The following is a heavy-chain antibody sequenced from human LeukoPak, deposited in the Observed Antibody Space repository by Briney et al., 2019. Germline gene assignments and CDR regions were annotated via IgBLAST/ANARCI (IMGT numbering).Heavy chain of an antibody. CDR1: GYTFTSYW. CDR2: IYPGDSDT. J-gene: IGHJ3*02. D-gene: IGHD2-15*01. V-gene: IGHV5-51*01. Sequence: GESLKISCEGSGYTFTSYWIAWVRQMPGIGLEWMGIIYPGDSDTRYSPSFQGQVTISADKSISTAYLQWSSLTASDTAMYFCARPRVVAATTSHAAFDIWGRGTLVSVSS. CDR3: ARPRVVAATTSHAAFDI.